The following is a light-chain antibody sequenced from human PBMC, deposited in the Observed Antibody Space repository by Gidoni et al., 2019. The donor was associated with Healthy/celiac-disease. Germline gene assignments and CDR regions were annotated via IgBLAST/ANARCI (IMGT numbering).Light chain of an antibody. V-gene: IGLV1-40*01. Sequence: QSVLTQPPSVSGAPGQRGTISCTGSSSNIGAGYDVHWYQQLPGTAPKLLIYGNSNRPSGVPDRFSGSKSGTSASLAITGLQAEDEADYYCQSYDSSLSVVVFGGGTNLPVL. J-gene: IGLJ2*01. CDR2: GNS. CDR3: QSYDSSLSVVV. CDR1: SSNIGAGYD.